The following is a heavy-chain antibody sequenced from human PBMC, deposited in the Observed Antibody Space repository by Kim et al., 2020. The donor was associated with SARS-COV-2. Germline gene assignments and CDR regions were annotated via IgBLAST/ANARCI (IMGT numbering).Heavy chain of an antibody. Sequence: GGSLRPSPPAAGVTFSSYAMSWVRQAPGKGLEWVSAISGSGGSTYYADSVKGRFTISRDNSKNTLYLQMNSLRAEDTAVYYCAKDWISRDPRAFDIWGQGTMVTVSS. V-gene: IGHV3-23*01. CDR3: AKDWISRDPRAFDI. CDR1: GVTFSSYA. D-gene: IGHD2-2*03. CDR2: ISGSGGST. J-gene: IGHJ3*02.